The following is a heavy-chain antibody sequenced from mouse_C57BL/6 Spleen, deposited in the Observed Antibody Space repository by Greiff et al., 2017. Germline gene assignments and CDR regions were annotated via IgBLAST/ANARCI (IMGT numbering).Heavy chain of an antibody. V-gene: IGHV5-6*01. J-gene: IGHJ2*01. CDR3: SRQRGYGTTVGLYFDC. CDR1: GFTFSSYG. CDR2: ISSGGSYT. D-gene: IGHD1-1*01. Sequence: EVKLMESGGDLVKPGGSLKLSCAASGFTFSSYGMSWVRQTPDKRLEWVATISSGGSYTYYPDSVKGRFTISRDNAKNTLYLQMSSLKSEDTAMYYCSRQRGYGTTVGLYFDCWGHGTTLSVSS.